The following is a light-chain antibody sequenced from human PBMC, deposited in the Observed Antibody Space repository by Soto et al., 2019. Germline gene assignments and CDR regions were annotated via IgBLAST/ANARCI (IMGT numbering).Light chain of an antibody. J-gene: IGLJ1*01. CDR3: AACYDSLNYV. CDR1: SSNIGSNT. Sequence: QSVLTQPPSASGTPGQRVTISCSGSSSNIGSNTVNWYQQLPGTAPKLLIYSNNQRPSGVPDRFSGSKSGTSASLAISGLQSEDEADYYCAACYDSLNYVFGTGNKVTVL. CDR2: SNN. V-gene: IGLV1-44*01.